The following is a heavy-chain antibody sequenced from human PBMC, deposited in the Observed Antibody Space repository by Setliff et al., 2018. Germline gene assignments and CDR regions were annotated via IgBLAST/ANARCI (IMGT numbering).Heavy chain of an antibody. CDR1: GGAVSGDY. CDR3: ARQVWDYYYMDV. V-gene: IGHV4-59*08. D-gene: IGHD7-27*01. Sequence: SETLSLTCSVSGGAVSGDYWTWIRQPPGKGLEYIGYINYSGSTNYNPSLKSRVTISGDTSMNQVSLRLSSVTAADTAVYYCARQVWDYYYMDVWGKGTTVTVS. CDR2: INYSGST. J-gene: IGHJ6*03.